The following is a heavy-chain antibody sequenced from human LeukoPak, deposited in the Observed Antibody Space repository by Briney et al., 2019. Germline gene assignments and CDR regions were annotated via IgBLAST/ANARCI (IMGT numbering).Heavy chain of an antibody. CDR3: ARRPGRYYYDSSGYDY. CDR1: GYSFTSYW. J-gene: IGHJ4*02. V-gene: IGHV5-51*01. CDR2: IYPGDSDT. Sequence: GESLQISCQGSGYSFTSYWIGWVRQMPGKGLEWMGIIYPGDSDTRCSPSFQGQVTISADKSISTAYLQWSSLKASDTAMYYCARRPGRYYYDSSGYDYWGQGTLVTVSS. D-gene: IGHD3-22*01.